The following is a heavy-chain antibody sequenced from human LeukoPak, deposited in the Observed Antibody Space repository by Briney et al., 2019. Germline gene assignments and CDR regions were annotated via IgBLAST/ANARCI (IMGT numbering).Heavy chain of an antibody. CDR2: IYPGDSDT. CDR3: ARREYYYDSTGYYFRGTGQFDL. CDR1: GYSFTTYW. Sequence: GESLEISCEGSGYSFTTYWIGWVRQMPGKGLEWMGIIYPGDSDTRYSPSFQGHVTISADKSISTAYLQWSSLKASDTAMYYCARREYYYDSTGYYFRGTGQFDLWGQGTLVTVSS. V-gene: IGHV5-51*01. J-gene: IGHJ4*02. D-gene: IGHD3-22*01.